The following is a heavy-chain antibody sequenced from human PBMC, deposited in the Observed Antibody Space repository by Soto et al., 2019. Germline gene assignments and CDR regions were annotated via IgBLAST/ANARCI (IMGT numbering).Heavy chain of an antibody. CDR1: GFTFSNYG. CDR2: ISYDGRDK. CDR3: TKTIYSNYPTYYYYYGLDV. V-gene: IGHV3-30*18. D-gene: IGHD4-4*01. Sequence: GGSLRLSCAASGFTFSNYGMHWVRQAPGKGLEWVAIISYDGRDKYYTDSVKGRFTISRDNSNSTLYLQMNSLRAEDTAMYYCTKTIYSNYPTYYYYYGLDVWGRGTTVTVSS. J-gene: IGHJ6*02.